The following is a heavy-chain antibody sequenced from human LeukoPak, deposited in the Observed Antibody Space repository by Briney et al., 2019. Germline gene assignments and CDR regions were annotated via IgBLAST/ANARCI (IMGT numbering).Heavy chain of an antibody. CDR1: GGSISSDY. CDR2: IYYSGST. J-gene: IGHJ1*01. V-gene: IGHV4-59*01. Sequence: SETLSLTCTVSGGSISSDYWSWIRQPPGKGLEWIGYIYYSGSTNYNSSLKSRVTISVHTSKNQFSLKLSSVTAADTAVYYCASSGSDSDAEYFQHWGQGTLVTVSS. CDR3: ASSGSDSDAEYFQH. D-gene: IGHD1-26*01.